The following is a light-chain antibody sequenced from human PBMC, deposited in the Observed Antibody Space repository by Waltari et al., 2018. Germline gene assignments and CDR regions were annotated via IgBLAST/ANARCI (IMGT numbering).Light chain of an antibody. V-gene: IGKV1-5*03. Sequence: DIQMTQSPSTLSASVGDTVIISCRASQCITTSLAWYQQKPGKAPDVLIYGASNLESGVQSRFSGSGSGTEFTLTISSLQPDDFATYYCQQYKSYKTFGQGTRVEIK. CDR3: QQYKSYKT. CDR1: QCITTS. J-gene: IGKJ1*01. CDR2: GAS.